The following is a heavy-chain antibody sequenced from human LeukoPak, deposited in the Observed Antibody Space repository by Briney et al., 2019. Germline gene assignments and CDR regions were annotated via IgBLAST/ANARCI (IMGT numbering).Heavy chain of an antibody. V-gene: IGHV4-31*03. CDR1: SDSITSGIYY. J-gene: IGHJ3*02. Sequence: SETLSLTCTVSSDSITSGIYYWAWIRQHPGKGLEWIGYIYYTGGTHYNPSLKSRLTISVDTSENHFSLKLSSVTAADTAIYFCARAPGAFDIWGQGTMVTVSS. CDR3: ARAPGAFDI. CDR2: IYYTGGT.